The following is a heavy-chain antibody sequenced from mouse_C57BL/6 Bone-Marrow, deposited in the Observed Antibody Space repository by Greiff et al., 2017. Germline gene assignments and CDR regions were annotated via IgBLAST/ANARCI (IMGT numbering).Heavy chain of an antibody. V-gene: IGHV1-62-2*01. Sequence: VQLQESGAELVKPGASVTLSCTASGYTFTEYTIHWVKQRSGQGLEWIGWFYPGSGSIKYNEKFKDKATLTADNSSSTVYIELSRLTSEDSAVYFCARHEADYGSSYWYFDVWGTGTTVTVSS. CDR3: ARHEADYGSSYWYFDV. D-gene: IGHD1-1*01. J-gene: IGHJ1*03. CDR1: GYTFTEYT. CDR2: FYPGSGSI.